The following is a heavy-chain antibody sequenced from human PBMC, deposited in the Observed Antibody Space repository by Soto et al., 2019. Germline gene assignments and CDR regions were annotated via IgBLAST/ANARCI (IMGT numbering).Heavy chain of an antibody. CDR2: IIPILGIA. CDR1: GGTFSSYT. D-gene: IGHD3-22*01. J-gene: IGHJ4*02. V-gene: IGHV1-69*08. Sequence: QVQLVQSGAEVKKPGSSVKVSCKASGGTFSSYTISWVRQASGQGLEWMGRIIPILGIANYAQKFQGRVTITADKSTSTAYMELSSLRSEDTAVYYCARDPYYYDSSGYQIDYWGQGTLVTVSS. CDR3: ARDPYYYDSSGYQIDY.